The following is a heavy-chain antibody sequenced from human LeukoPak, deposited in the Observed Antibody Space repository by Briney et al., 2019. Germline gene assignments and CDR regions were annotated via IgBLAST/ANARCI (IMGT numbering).Heavy chain of an antibody. Sequence: GGSLRLSCAASGFTFSSYAMSWVRQAPGKGLEWVSAISGSGGSTYYADSVKGRFTISRDNSKNTLYLQMNSLRAEGTAVYYCAKGGRGSGWYDAFDIWGQGTMVTVSS. CDR3: AKGGRGSGWYDAFDI. V-gene: IGHV3-23*01. CDR2: ISGSGGST. J-gene: IGHJ3*02. D-gene: IGHD6-19*01. CDR1: GFTFSSYA.